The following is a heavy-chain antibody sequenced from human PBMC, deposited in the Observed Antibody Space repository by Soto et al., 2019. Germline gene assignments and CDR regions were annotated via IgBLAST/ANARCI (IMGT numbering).Heavy chain of an antibody. CDR1: GGTFSSYA. CDR2: IIPIFGTA. J-gene: IGHJ6*01. Sequence: QVQLVQSGAEVKKPGSSVKVSCKASGGTFSSYAISWVRQAPGQGLEWMGGIIPIFGTANYAQKFQGRVTITADESTSTAYMELSSVRAGDTGVYYCARTRVYGSGSYQYYYYYYGMDVWGQGTTVTVSS. D-gene: IGHD3-10*01. CDR3: ARTRVYGSGSYQYYYYYYGMDV. V-gene: IGHV1-69*01.